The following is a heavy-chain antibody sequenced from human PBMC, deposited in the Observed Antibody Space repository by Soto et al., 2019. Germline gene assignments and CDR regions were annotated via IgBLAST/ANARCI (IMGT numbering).Heavy chain of an antibody. CDR2: ISTYKGNT. CDR3: ARDTKYSHSSQVFDY. J-gene: IGHJ4*02. D-gene: IGHD6-6*01. Sequence: QVQLVQSGAEVKKPGASVKVSCKASGYTFTSYGISWVRQAPGQGLEWVGRISTYKGNTKYAQKVHGGVTMTTDTSPYTAYMELRSLGSDDMAVYYCARDTKYSHSSQVFDYWGQGTLVTVSS. CDR1: GYTFTSYG. V-gene: IGHV1-18*03.